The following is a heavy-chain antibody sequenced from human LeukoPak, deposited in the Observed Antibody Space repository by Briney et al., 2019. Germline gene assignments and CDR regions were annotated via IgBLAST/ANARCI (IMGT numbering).Heavy chain of an antibody. J-gene: IGHJ6*02. V-gene: IGHV1-69*04. Sequence: SVKVSCKASGGTFSSYAISWVRQAPGQGLEWMGRIIPILGIANYAQKFQGRVTITADKSTSTAYMELSSLRSEDTAVYYCASAIVATENGMDVWGQGTMVTVSS. CDR2: IIPILGIA. CDR3: ASAIVATENGMDV. CDR1: GGTFSSYA. D-gene: IGHD5-12*01.